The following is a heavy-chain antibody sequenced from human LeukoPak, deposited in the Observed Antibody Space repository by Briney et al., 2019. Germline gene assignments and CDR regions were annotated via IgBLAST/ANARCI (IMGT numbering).Heavy chain of an antibody. CDR3: ARAGSGSHSPIRYYYYGMDV. D-gene: IGHD1-26*01. CDR2: IYSGGST. CDR1: GFTVSSNY. V-gene: IGHV3-53*04. Sequence: PGGSLRLSCAASGFTVSSNYMSWVRQAPGKGLEWVSGIYSGGSTYYADSVKGRFTISRHNSKNTLYLQMNSLRAEDTAVYYCARAGSGSHSPIRYYYYGMDVWGQGTTVTVSS. J-gene: IGHJ6*02.